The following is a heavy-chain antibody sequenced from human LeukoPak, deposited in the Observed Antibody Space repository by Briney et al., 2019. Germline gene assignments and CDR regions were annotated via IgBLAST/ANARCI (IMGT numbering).Heavy chain of an antibody. J-gene: IGHJ4*02. CDR3: ARDDLWELLDY. CDR2: INSDGSST. CDR1: GLTFSSYW. Sequence: GGSLRLSCAASGLTFSSYWMHWVRQAPGKGLVWVSRINSDGSSTSYADSVKGRFTISRDNAKNTLYLQMNSLRAEDTAVYYCARDDLWELLDYWGQGTLVTVSS. V-gene: IGHV3-74*01. D-gene: IGHD1-26*01.